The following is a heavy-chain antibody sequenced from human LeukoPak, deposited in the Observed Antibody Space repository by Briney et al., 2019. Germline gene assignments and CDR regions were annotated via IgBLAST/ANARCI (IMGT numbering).Heavy chain of an antibody. CDR2: IYPGDSDT. J-gene: IGHJ4*02. CDR1: GYTFTRHW. V-gene: IGHV5-51*01. Sequence: GESLKISCKASGYTFTRHWIGWVRQMPGKGLEWMGIIYPGDSDTRYSPSFQGQVTISADKSISTAYLQWSSLKASDTAMYYCARQGMAVGARNYWGQGTLVTVSS. D-gene: IGHD1-26*01. CDR3: ARQGMAVGARNY.